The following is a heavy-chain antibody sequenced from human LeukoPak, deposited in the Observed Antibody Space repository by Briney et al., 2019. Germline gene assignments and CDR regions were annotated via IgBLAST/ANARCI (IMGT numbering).Heavy chain of an antibody. V-gene: IGHV4-34*01. Sequence: SETLSLTCAVYGGSFSPYYWSWIRQPPGKGREWIGEINHSGSTNYNPSLKSRVTISVDTSKNQFSLRLSSVTAADTAVYYCARGGFYCGGDCYVDYWGQGTLVTVSS. J-gene: IGHJ4*02. CDR2: INHSGST. D-gene: IGHD2-21*02. CDR1: GGSFSPYY. CDR3: ARGGFYCGGDCYVDY.